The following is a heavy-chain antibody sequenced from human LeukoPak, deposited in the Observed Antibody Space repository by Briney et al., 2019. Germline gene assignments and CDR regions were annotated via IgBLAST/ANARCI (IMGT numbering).Heavy chain of an antibody. V-gene: IGHV4-38-2*02. CDR1: GYSISSGYY. CDR2: IYHSGST. J-gene: IGHJ4*02. Sequence: SETLSLTCTVSGYSISSGYYWGWIRQSPGKGLEWIGSIYHSGSTYYNPSLKSRITISVDTSKNQFSLKLSSVTAADTAVYYCARLYCGGDCYTQFDYWGQGTLVTVSS. D-gene: IGHD2-21*01. CDR3: ARLYCGGDCYTQFDY.